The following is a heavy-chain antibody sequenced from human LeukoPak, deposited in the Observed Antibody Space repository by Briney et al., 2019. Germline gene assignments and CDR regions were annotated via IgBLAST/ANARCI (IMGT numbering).Heavy chain of an antibody. J-gene: IGHJ5*02. D-gene: IGHD4-17*01. Sequence: SETLSLTCTVSGASISSYYWSWIRQPAGKGLEWIGRIYISGSTNYNPSLKSRVTISVDRSKNQFSLKLSSVTAADTAVYYCARNWIYGDDNWFDPWGQGTLVTVSS. CDR1: GASISSYY. CDR2: IYISGST. CDR3: ARNWIYGDDNWFDP. V-gene: IGHV4-4*07.